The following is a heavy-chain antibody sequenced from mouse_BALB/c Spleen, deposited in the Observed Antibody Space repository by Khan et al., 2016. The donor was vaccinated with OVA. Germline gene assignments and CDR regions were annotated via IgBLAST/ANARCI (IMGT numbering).Heavy chain of an antibody. Sequence: EVELVESGGDLVKPGGSLKLSCAASGFTFSSFGMSWIRQTPDRRLEWVATISSGGSYTYYPDSVMGRFTISRDNAKNTLYLQMSSLKSEDTAMYYCARQYSNSFFEYWGQGTTLTVSS. J-gene: IGHJ2*01. CDR1: GFTFSSFG. V-gene: IGHV5-6*01. CDR2: ISSGGSYT. D-gene: IGHD2-5*01. CDR3: ARQYSNSFFEY.